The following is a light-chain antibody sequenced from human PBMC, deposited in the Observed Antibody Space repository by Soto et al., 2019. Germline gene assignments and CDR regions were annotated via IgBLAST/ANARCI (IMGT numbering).Light chain of an antibody. Sequence: QSALTQPASVSGSPGQSITIACTETRTDIGTYSYVSWYQQHPGKVPKLMIYDVTNRPSGVSNRFSGSKSGNTASLTISGLQAEDEADYYCSSYTTSSTLVVFGGGTKLTVL. CDR1: RTDIGTYSY. CDR2: DVT. J-gene: IGLJ2*01. V-gene: IGLV2-14*03. CDR3: SSYTTSSTLVV.